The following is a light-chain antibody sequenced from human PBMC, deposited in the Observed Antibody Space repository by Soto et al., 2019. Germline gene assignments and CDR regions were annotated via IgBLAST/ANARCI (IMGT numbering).Light chain of an antibody. V-gene: IGLV2-18*01. Sequence: QSALTQPPSVSGSPGQSGTISCTVTSSDVGDYAHVSWYQLAPGTAPKLLISDVINRPSGVPDRFSGSKSGNTPALTISGLQSEDEADYYCGLFTSSATWVFGGGTQLTV. J-gene: IGLJ3*02. CDR3: GLFTSSATWV. CDR1: SSDVGDYAH. CDR2: DVI.